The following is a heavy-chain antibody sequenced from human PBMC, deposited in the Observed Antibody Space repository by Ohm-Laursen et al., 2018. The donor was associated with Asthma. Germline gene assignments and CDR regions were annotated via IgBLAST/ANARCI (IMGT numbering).Heavy chain of an antibody. V-gene: IGHV3-53*01. CDR2: IYPGGAT. CDR3: ARGQGSGDISGSDPFDL. D-gene: IGHD3-10*01. J-gene: IGHJ3*01. Sequence: SLRLSCAASGFSVSRHFMNWIRQGPEKGLEWVADIYPGGATFYADSVKGRFTISRDDSKNTLNLQMNSLRGDDTALYYCARGQGSGDISGSDPFDLWGQGTTVIVSS. CDR1: GFSVSRHF.